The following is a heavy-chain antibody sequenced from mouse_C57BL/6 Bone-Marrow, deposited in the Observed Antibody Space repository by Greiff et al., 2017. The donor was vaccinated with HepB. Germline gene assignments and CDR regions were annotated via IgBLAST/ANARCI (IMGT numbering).Heavy chain of an antibody. Sequence: QVQLQQSGAELVKPGASVKLSWKASGYTFTEYTIHWVKQRSGQGLEWIGWFYPGSGSIKYNEKFKDKATLTADKSSSTVYMELSRLTSEDSAVYFCARHEDGYYYGSSGDWYFDVWGTGTTVTVSS. J-gene: IGHJ1*03. D-gene: IGHD1-1*01. V-gene: IGHV1-62-2*01. CDR3: ARHEDGYYYGSSGDWYFDV. CDR2: FYPGSGSI. CDR1: GYTFTEYT.